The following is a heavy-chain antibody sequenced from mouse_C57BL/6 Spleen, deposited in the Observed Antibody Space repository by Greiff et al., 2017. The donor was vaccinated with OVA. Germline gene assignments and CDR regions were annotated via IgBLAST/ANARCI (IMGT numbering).Heavy chain of an antibody. V-gene: IGHV1-52*01. D-gene: IGHD2-4*01. CDR1: GYTFTSYW. J-gene: IGHJ2*01. Sequence: VQLQQPGAELVRPGSSVKLSCKASGYTFTSYWMHWVKQRPIQGLEWIGNIDPSDSETHYNQKFKDKATLTVDKSSSTAYMQLSSLTSEDAAVYYWAKIDSDGVGYWGQGTTLTVSS. CDR3: AKIDSDGVGY. CDR2: IDPSDSET.